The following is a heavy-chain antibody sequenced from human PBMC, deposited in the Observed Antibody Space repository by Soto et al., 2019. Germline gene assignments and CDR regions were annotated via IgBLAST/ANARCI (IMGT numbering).Heavy chain of an antibody. CDR1: NGSISPYC. V-gene: IGHV4-59*08. Sequence: PSETLSLTCTVSNGSISPYCWSWIRQSPGKGLEWIGHIYYAGSFTYNPSLKSRVTISLNTSKNEVSLRLTSVTAADTAVYYCARLGGYYQALDSWGQGTLVTVSS. CDR3: ARLGGYYQALDS. CDR2: IYYAGSF. D-gene: IGHD3-22*01. J-gene: IGHJ4*02.